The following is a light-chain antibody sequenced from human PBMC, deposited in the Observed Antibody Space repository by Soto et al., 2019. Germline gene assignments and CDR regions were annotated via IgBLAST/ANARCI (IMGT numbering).Light chain of an antibody. CDR3: QQYNNLPWT. CDR1: QSLLHSNGYNY. V-gene: IGKV2-28*01. Sequence: DIVMTQSPLSLPVTPGEPASISCRSSQSLLHSNGYNYLDWYLQKPGQSPQLLIYLGSNRASGVPDRFSRSGSGTDFTPKISRVEAEDVGVHYCQQYNNLPWTLAQGTKVDIK. CDR2: LGS. J-gene: IGKJ1*01.